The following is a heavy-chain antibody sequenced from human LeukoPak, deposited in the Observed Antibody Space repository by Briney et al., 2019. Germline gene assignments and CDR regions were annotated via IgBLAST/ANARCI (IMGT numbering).Heavy chain of an antibody. CDR1: GFSLMTRGMC. V-gene: IGHV2-70*01. Sequence: SGPALVKPTQTLTLTCTFSGFSLMTRGMCVSWIRQPPGKALERLALIDWDDDKYYSTSLKTRLTISKDTFKNQVVLTMTNMDPVDTATYYCARISAYGDYYFDYWGQGTLVTVSS. CDR2: IDWDDDK. CDR3: ARISAYGDYYFDY. J-gene: IGHJ4*02. D-gene: IGHD4-17*01.